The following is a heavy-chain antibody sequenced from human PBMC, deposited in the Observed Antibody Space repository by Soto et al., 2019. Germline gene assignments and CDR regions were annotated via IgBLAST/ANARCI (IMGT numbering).Heavy chain of an antibody. V-gene: IGHV5-51*01. CDR3: ARTAAAGKYYYGVDV. Sequence: SLKISCKGSGCSFTSYWIGWVRQMPGKGLEWMGIIYPGDSDTRYSPSFQGQVTISADKSISTAYLQWRSLKASDTAIYYCARTAAAGKYYYGVDVWGQGTTVTVSS. D-gene: IGHD6-13*01. J-gene: IGHJ6*02. CDR1: GCSFTSYW. CDR2: IYPGDSDT.